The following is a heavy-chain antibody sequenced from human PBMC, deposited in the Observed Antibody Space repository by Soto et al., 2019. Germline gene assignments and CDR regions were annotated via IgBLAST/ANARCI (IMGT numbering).Heavy chain of an antibody. CDR3: AGRYCSGGSCFAFDI. Sequence: SVKVSCKASGGTFSSYTISWVRQAPGQGLEWMGRIIPILGIANYAQKFQGRVTITADKSTSTAYMKLSSLRSEDTAVYYCAGRYCSGGSCFAFDIWGQGTMVTVSS. CDR1: GGTFSSYT. D-gene: IGHD2-15*01. J-gene: IGHJ3*02. CDR2: IIPILGIA. V-gene: IGHV1-69*02.